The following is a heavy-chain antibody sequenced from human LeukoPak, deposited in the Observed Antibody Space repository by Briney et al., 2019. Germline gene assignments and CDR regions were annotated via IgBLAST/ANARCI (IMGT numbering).Heavy chain of an antibody. CDR2: ISYDGSNK. CDR3: AREDQMATGDY. V-gene: IGHV3-30*04. Sequence: GGSLRLSCAASGFTFSSYAMHWVRQAPGKGLEWVAVISYDGSNKYYADSVKGRFTISRDNSKNTLYPQMNSLRAEDTAVYYCAREDQMATGDYWGQGTLVTVSS. CDR1: GFTFSSYA. J-gene: IGHJ4*02. D-gene: IGHD5-24*01.